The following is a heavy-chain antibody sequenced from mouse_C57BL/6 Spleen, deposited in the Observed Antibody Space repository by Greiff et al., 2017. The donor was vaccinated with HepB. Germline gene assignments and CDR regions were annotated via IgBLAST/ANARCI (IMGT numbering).Heavy chain of an antibody. CDR1: GFSLTSYG. V-gene: IGHV2-6-1*01. CDR2: IWSDGST. CDR3: ARQSNYDGNYFDY. D-gene: IGHD2-5*01. Sequence: VMLVESGPGLVAPSQSLSITCTVSGFSLTSYGVHWVRQPPGKGLEWLVVIWSDGSTTYNSAPKSRLSISKDNTKSQVFLKMNSLQTDDTAMYYCARQSNYDGNYFDYWGQGTTLTVSS. J-gene: IGHJ2*01.